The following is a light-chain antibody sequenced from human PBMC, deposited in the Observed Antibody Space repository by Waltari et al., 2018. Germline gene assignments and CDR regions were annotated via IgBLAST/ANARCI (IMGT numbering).Light chain of an antibody. J-gene: IGKJ1*01. Sequence: EIVLTQSPGTLSLSQGEREPPSCRAIQNIGMYLVWYQQKPGKAPRLLIYEASRRATGIPDRFSGSGSGTDFSLSISRLEPEDFAVYYCQNHERLPATFGQGTKVEIK. CDR3: QNHERLPAT. V-gene: IGKV3-20*01. CDR2: EAS. CDR1: QNIGMY.